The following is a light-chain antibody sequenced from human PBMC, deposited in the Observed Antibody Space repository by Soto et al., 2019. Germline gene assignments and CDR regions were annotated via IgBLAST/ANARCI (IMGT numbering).Light chain of an antibody. V-gene: IGKV1-5*03. CDR2: KAS. Sequence: DMSVIPSPAALCVAVGDRVPITFRASQTISSWLAWYQQKPGKAPKLLIYKASTLTSGVPSRFSGSGSGTEFTLTIIILQPDDFATYYCQHSTCYSGSFDQGTKVDIK. CDR1: QTISSW. J-gene: IGKJ1*01. CDR3: QHSTCYSGS.